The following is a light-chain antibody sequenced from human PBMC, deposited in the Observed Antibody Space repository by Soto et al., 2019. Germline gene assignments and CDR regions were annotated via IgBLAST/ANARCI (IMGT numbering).Light chain of an antibody. CDR3: QSYDNSLSGSYV. Sequence: QAVLTQPPPMSGAPGQRGTLSCPGGSPKIGAGYDVHWYQQVPGTAPKLLIYGNTNRPSGVPDRFSGSKSGTSASLVITGLQADDEADYYCQSYDNSLSGSYVFGNGTKVTVL. CDR2: GNT. J-gene: IGLJ1*01. V-gene: IGLV1-40*01. CDR1: SPKIGAGYD.